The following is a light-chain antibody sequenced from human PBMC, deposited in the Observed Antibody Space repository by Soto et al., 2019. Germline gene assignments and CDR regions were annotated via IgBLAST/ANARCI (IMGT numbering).Light chain of an antibody. V-gene: IGLV8-61*01. J-gene: IGLJ3*02. CDR1: SGSVSSNYY. Sequence: QTVVTQEPSFSVSPGGAVTLTCGLSSGSVSSNYYPSWYQQTPGQAPRTLIYNTSTRSSGVPDRFSGSIVGNKAALTITGAQADDESDYYCVLYLGSGIWVFGGGTQLTVL. CDR3: VLYLGSGIWV. CDR2: NTS.